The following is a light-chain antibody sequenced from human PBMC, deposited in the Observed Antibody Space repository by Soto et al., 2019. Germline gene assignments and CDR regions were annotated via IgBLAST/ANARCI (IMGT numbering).Light chain of an antibody. CDR1: HHINNY. Sequence: DIQMTQSPSSLSASVGDRVTITCQAGHHINNYLNWFQQKPGKPPKLLIYDASKLQTGVPSRISGSGSGTHFTFTISSLQPEDIATYYCQQYDALPFTFGPGTKVNIK. CDR2: DAS. V-gene: IGKV1-33*01. CDR3: QQYDALPFT. J-gene: IGKJ3*01.